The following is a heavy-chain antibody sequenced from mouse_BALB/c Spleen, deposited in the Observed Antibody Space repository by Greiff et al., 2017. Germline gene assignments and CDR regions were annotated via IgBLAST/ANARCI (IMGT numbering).Heavy chain of an antibody. Sequence: EVQVVESGGGLVQPTGSLTLSCAASGFTFNTYAMNWVRPAPGKGLEWVARIRSKSNNYATYYAESVKDRFTISRDDPQNMLYMQLNNLKTEDTAMYYCGRGAYYGNHFDYWGQGTTLTVSS. CDR2: IRSKSNNYAT. CDR1: GFTFNTYA. V-gene: IGHV10S3*01. J-gene: IGHJ2*01. CDR3: GRGAYYGNHFDY. D-gene: IGHD2-10*01.